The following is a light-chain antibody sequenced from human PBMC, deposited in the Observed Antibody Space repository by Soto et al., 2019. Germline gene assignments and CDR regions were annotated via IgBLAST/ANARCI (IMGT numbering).Light chain of an antibody. J-gene: IGKJ1*01. V-gene: IGKV1-5*03. CDR2: KAS. CDR3: QQYNSYST. CDR1: QSISSW. Sequence: DIQMTQSPSTLSASVGDRVTITCRASQSISSWLAWYQQKPGKAPKLLIYKASSLESGVPSRLSGSGSGTEFTLTISSLQPDDFATYYCQQYNSYSTFGQGTKVDIK.